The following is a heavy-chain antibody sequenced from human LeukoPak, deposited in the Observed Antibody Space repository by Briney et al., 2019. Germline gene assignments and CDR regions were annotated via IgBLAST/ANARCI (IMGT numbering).Heavy chain of an antibody. CDR3: ARVRDGYSLFDY. D-gene: IGHD5-24*01. V-gene: IGHV4-59*01. J-gene: IGHJ4*02. CDR2: IYYSGST. CDR1: GGSISGNY. Sequence: PSETLSLTCTVSGGSISGNYWSWIWKPPGQGLERIGYIYYSGSTNYNPSLKSRVTISVDTSKNQFSLKLSSVTAADTAVYYCARVRDGYSLFDYWGQGTLVTVSS.